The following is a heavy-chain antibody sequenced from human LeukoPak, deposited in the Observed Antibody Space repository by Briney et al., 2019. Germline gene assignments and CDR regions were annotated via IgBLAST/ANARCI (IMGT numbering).Heavy chain of an antibody. CDR1: GYTFTGYY. CDR2: INPNSGGT. Sequence: ASVKVSCKASGYTFTGYYMHWVQQAPGQGLEWMGWINPNSGGTNYAQKFQGRVTMTRDTSISTAYMELSRLRSDDTAVYYCARVPASTENWFDPWGQGTLVTVSS. V-gene: IGHV1-2*02. J-gene: IGHJ5*02. CDR3: ARVPASTENWFDP. D-gene: IGHD4-17*01.